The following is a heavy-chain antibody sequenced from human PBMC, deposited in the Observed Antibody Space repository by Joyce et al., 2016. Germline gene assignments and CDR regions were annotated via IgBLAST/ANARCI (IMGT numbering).Heavy chain of an antibody. CDR2: ISSTGST. D-gene: IGHD3-16*01. J-gene: IGHJ4*02. CDR1: GDSVTRLF. V-gene: IGHV4-59*02. Sequence: QVHLQESGPGLVKPSETLSLTCTVSGDSVTRLFWNWIRQPPGKGLEWVAHISSTGSTKYNPSLKGRATISLDAPRNQFSLKLTSVTAADTAIYYCARDGGYYFDYWGQGTLVAVSS. CDR3: ARDGGYYFDY.